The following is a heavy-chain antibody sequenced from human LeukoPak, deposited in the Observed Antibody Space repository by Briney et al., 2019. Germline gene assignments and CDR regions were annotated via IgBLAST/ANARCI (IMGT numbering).Heavy chain of an antibody. CDR3: AKWETSYYYDSSGYLT. CDR1: GFTFSSYA. V-gene: IGHV3-23*01. J-gene: IGHJ5*02. D-gene: IGHD3-22*01. Sequence: PGGSLRLSCAASGFTFSSYAMSWVRQAPGKGLEWVSAISGSGGSTYYADSVKGRFTISRDNSKNTLYLQMNSLRAEDPAVYYCAKWETSYYYDSSGYLTWGQGTLVTVSS. CDR2: ISGSGGST.